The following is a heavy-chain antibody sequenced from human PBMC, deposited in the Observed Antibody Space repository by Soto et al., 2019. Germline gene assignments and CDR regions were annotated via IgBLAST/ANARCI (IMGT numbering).Heavy chain of an antibody. CDR1: GFSFSSYW. J-gene: IGHJ3*01. V-gene: IGHV3-7*01. D-gene: IGHD5-18*01. CDR3: AREYSPF. Sequence: EVQLVESGGGLVQPGGSLRLSCAASGFSFSSYWMSWVRQAPGKGVEWVASIKHDASEIYYVDSVKGRFSISRDNGKNSRYLQMNSLRAEATAVYYCAREYSPFWGQGTMVTVSS. CDR2: IKHDASEI.